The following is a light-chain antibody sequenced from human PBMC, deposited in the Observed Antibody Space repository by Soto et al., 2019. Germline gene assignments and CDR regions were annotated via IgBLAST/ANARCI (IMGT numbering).Light chain of an antibody. CDR2: GAS. CDR3: QQYNNWPLT. V-gene: IGKV3-15*01. CDR1: QSVSSN. J-gene: IGKJ1*01. Sequence: EIVMTQSPATLSVSPGERATLSCRASQSVSSNLAWYQQKHGQAPRLLIYGASTRATGIPARFSGSGSGTEFTLTISRLQSEDFAVYYCQQYNNWPLTFGQGNKVEIK.